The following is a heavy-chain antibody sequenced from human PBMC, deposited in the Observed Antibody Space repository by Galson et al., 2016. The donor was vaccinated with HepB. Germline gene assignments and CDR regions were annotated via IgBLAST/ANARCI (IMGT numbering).Heavy chain of an antibody. V-gene: IGHV3-7*03. CDR1: RLTFSTYW. CDR3: ARDRSPAQANNWYDALDI. J-gene: IGHJ3*02. Sequence: SLRLSCAASRLTFSTYWMTWVRQAPGNGLEWVANINQNGGRTNYVDSVKGRFTISRDNAKNSLYPQMNSLRPEDTAIYYCARDRSPAQANNWYDALDIWGQGTLVTVSS. CDR2: INQNGGRT. D-gene: IGHD2-15*01.